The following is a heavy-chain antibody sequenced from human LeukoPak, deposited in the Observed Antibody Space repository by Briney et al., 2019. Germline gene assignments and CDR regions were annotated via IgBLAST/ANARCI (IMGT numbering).Heavy chain of an antibody. J-gene: IGHJ4*02. Sequence: GGSLRLSCAASGFTFSNYYMNWVRQAPGKGLEWVSTISSGSSYIYYADSLKGRFTISRDNAKNSLYLQMNSLRAEDTAVYYCATGVRGYNSALDYWGQGTLVTVSP. D-gene: IGHD6-19*01. CDR3: ATGVRGYNSALDY. V-gene: IGHV3-21*01. CDR1: GFTFSNYY. CDR2: ISSGSSYI.